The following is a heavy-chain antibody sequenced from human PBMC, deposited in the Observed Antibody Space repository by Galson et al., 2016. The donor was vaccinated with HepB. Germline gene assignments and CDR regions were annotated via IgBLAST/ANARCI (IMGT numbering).Heavy chain of an antibody. CDR1: GYTFTRYY. D-gene: IGHD3-22*01. CDR2: INPSGGST. V-gene: IGHV1-46*01. CDR3: ARGGYYDSSGSLRY. J-gene: IGHJ4*02. Sequence: SGYTFTRYYIHWVRQAPGQGLEWMGVINPSGGSTKDTQKFQGRVTMTRDTSTTTVYMELSSLRSEDTAVYFCARGGYYDSSGSLRYWGQGTLVTVSS.